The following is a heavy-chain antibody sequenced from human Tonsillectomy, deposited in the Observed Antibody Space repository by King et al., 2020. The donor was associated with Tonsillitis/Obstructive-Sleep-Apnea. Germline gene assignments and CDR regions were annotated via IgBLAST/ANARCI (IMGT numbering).Heavy chain of an antibody. CDR1: GFTFNSYA. V-gene: IGHV3-30*04. D-gene: IGHD6-19*01. Sequence: VQLVESGGGVVQPGRSLRLSCAASGFTFNSYAMHWVRQAPGKGLEWVAVISSDGRKNYDADSVKGRFTISRDNSKNTLYLQMNSLRVVDTAVYYCARKYRSGLGGFDPWGQGTLVTVSS. CDR2: ISSDGRKN. J-gene: IGHJ5*02. CDR3: ARKYRSGLGGFDP.